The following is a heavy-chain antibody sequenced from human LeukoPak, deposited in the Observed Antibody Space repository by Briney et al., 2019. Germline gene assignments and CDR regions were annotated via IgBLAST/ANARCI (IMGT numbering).Heavy chain of an antibody. Sequence: PGGSLRLSCAASGFTFSSYWMHWVRQAPGKGLVWVSRINSDGSSISYADSVKGRFTISRDNAKNTLYLQMNSLRAEDTAVYYCARDFPRDGYNLVNYWGQGTLVTVSS. V-gene: IGHV3-74*01. D-gene: IGHD5-24*01. CDR1: GFTFSSYW. J-gene: IGHJ4*02. CDR2: INSDGSSI. CDR3: ARDFPRDGYNLVNY.